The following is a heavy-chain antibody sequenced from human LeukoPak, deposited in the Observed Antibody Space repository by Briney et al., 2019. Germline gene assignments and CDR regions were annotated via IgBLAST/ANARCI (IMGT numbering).Heavy chain of an antibody. V-gene: IGHV3-23*01. CDR1: GFTFRSHA. J-gene: IGHJ4*02. Sequence: TGGSLRLSCVGSGFTFRSHAMSWVRQAPEKGLEFVSGIYENGGTTYYADSVKGRFSISRDNSKNTLYLQMNSLRAEDTAVYYCAKARKDYGDSVHDYWGQGTLVTVSS. CDR2: IYENGGTT. CDR3: AKARKDYGDSVHDY. D-gene: IGHD4-17*01.